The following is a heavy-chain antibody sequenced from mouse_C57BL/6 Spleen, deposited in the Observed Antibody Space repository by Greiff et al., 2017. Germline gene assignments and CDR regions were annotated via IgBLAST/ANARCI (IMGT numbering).Heavy chain of an antibody. V-gene: IGHV1-64*01. CDR1: GYTFTSYW. Sequence: QVQLQQPGAELVKPGASVKLSCKASGYTFTSYWMHWVKQRPGQGLEWIGMIHPNSGSTNYNEKFKSKATLTVDKSSSTAYMQLSSLTSEDSAVYYCARSQDTTDGGYWGQGTTLTVSS. J-gene: IGHJ2*01. D-gene: IGHD1-1*01. CDR3: ARSQDTTDGGY. CDR2: IHPNSGST.